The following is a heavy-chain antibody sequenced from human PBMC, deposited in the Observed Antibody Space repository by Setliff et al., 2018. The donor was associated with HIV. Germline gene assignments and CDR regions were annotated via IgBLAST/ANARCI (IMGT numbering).Heavy chain of an antibody. J-gene: IGHJ5*02. Sequence: PSETLSLTCAVYGGSLSGDYWGWIRQPPGKGLEWIGDINQSGSVNYNPSLKSRVTISVDRSKNQVSLKLISATAADTAMYYCARGRLRAVTAMIKKRASYTWFDPWGQGTLVTVSS. CDR2: INQSGSV. CDR1: GGSLSGDY. V-gene: IGHV4-34*01. D-gene: IGHD5-18*01. CDR3: ARGRLRAVTAMIKKRASYTWFDP.